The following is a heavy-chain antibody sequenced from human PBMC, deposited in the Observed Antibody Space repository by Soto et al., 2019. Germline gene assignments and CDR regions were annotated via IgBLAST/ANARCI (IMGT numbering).Heavy chain of an antibody. J-gene: IGHJ4*02. CDR3: AKDVAAAGRRGFDY. CDR1: GFTFSSYA. Sequence: GGSLRLSCAASGFTFSSYAMSWVRQAPGKGLEWVSAISGSGGSTYYADSVKGRFTISRNNTKNTLYLQMNSLRAEDTAVYYCAKDVAAAGRRGFDYWGQGTLVTVSS. CDR2: ISGSGGST. D-gene: IGHD6-13*01. V-gene: IGHV3-23*01.